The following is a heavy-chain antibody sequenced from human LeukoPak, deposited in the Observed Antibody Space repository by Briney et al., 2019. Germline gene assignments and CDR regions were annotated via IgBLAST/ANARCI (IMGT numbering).Heavy chain of an antibody. CDR2: NSGST. CDR3: ARGRGYGGNYLRSFDI. CDR1: GDSLSSYF. D-gene: IGHD1-26*01. Sequence: PSETLSLTCTVSGDSLSSYFWSWIRQPPGQGLEWIGYNSGSTNYNPSLKSRVTILLDRSKNQFSLKLSSVTAADTALYYCARGRGYGGNYLRSFDIWGQGTMVTVSS. V-gene: IGHV4-59*08. J-gene: IGHJ3*02.